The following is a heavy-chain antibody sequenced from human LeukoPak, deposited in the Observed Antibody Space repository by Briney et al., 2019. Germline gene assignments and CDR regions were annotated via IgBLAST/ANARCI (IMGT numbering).Heavy chain of an antibody. V-gene: IGHV3-48*01. Sequence: GGSLRLSCAASEFTFNSYSMNWVRQPPGKGLEWVSYISSSSTTIYYADSVKGRFTISRDNAKNSLFLQMNSLRAEDTAVYYCARSSVTGVVWFDPWGQGTLVTVSS. CDR3: ARSSVTGVVWFDP. D-gene: IGHD7-27*01. CDR1: EFTFNSYS. CDR2: ISSSSTTI. J-gene: IGHJ5*02.